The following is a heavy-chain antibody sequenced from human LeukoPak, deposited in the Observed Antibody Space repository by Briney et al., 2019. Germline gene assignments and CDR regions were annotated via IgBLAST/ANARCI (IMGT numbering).Heavy chain of an antibody. CDR2: ISSSSSYI. CDR1: GFTFSSYS. J-gene: IGHJ6*02. D-gene: IGHD2-2*01. Sequence: GGSLRLSCAASGFTFSSYSMNWVRQAPGKGLEWVSSISSSSSYIYYADSVKGRFTISRDNAKNSLYLQMNSLRAEDTAVYYCARDKSGPAAPYYYYGMDVWGQGTTVTVSS. CDR3: ARDKSGPAAPYYYYGMDV. V-gene: IGHV3-21*01.